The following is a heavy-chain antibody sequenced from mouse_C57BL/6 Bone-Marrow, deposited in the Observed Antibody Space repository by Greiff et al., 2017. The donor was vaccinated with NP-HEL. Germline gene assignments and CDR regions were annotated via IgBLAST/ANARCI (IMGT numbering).Heavy chain of an antibody. V-gene: IGHV1-69*01. Sequence: VQLQQPGAELVMPGASVKLSCKATGYTFTSYWMHGVKQRPGQGLEWIGEIDPSDSYTNYNQKFKGKSTLTVDKSSSTAYMQLSSLTSEDSAVYYCARDLLLFAYWGQGTLVTVSA. D-gene: IGHD1-1*01. CDR2: IDPSDSYT. J-gene: IGHJ3*01. CDR3: ARDLLLFAY. CDR1: GYTFTSYW.